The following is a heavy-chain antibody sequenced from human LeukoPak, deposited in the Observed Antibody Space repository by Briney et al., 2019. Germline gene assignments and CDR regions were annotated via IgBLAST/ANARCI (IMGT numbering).Heavy chain of an antibody. J-gene: IGHJ4*02. CDR1: AFTFSSYA. CDR3: AKDRAIGYDFWSGDPQFDY. Sequence: GGSLRLSCAASAFTFSSYAMSWVRQAPGKGLEWVSAISGSGGSTYYADSVKGRFTISRDNSKNTLYLQMNSLRAEDTAVYYCAKDRAIGYDFWSGDPQFDYWGQGTLVTVSS. D-gene: IGHD3-3*01. CDR2: ISGSGGST. V-gene: IGHV3-23*01.